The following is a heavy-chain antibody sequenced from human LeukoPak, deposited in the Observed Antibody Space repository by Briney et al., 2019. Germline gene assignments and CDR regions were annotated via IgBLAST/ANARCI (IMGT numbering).Heavy chain of an antibody. D-gene: IGHD3-22*01. CDR2: INHSGST. V-gene: IGHV4-34*01. CDR1: GGSFSGYY. J-gene: IGHJ6*03. Sequence: PSETLSLTCAVYGGSFSGYYWSWIRQPPGKGLEWIGEINHSGSTNYNPSLKSRVTISVDTSKNQFSLKLSSVTAADTAVYYCAREDYDSSGYSSSYYYYMDVWGKGTTVTISS. CDR3: AREDYDSSGYSSSYYYYMDV.